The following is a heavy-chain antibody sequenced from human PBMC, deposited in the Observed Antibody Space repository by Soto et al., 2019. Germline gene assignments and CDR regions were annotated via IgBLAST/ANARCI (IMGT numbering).Heavy chain of an antibody. J-gene: IGHJ4*02. Sequence: GGSLRLSCGASGFTFSNSAMSWVRQVPGKGLEWVSFINGRGDKTYYADSVKGRFTISRDNSKHTLYLQMNSLRVEDTSIYYCAKGGYGEILFDYWGQGPLVTVSS. V-gene: IGHV3-23*01. CDR3: AKGGYGEILFDY. CDR2: INGRGDKT. D-gene: IGHD4-17*01. CDR1: GFTFSNSA.